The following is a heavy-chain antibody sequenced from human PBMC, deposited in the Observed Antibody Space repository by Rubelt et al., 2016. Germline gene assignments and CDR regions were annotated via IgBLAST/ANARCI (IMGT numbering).Heavy chain of an antibody. CDR3: ASRQLGGDAFDI. D-gene: IGHD1-26*01. Sequence: QVQLQQWGAGLLKPSETLSLTCAVYGGSFSGFYWSWIRQPPGKGLEWIGYIYYTGSANYNPSLKSRVTTSVDTSKNQFSRNLSAVTATDTAVYYCASRQLGGDAFDIWGQGTMVTVSS. J-gene: IGHJ3*02. CDR1: GGSFSGFY. CDR2: IYYTGSA. V-gene: IGHV4-34*11.